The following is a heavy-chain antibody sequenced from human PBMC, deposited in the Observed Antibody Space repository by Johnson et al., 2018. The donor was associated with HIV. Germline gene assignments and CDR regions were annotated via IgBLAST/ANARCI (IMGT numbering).Heavy chain of an antibody. J-gene: IGHJ3*02. CDR3: TGRDLLRAFDI. Sequence: QVQLVESGGGVVQPGRSLRLSCAASGFTFSSYSIHWVRQAPGKGLEWVALISYDGTNKFYTDSVKGRFTISRDNSRNTLYLQMNSLRAEDAAVYYCTGRDLLRAFDIWGQGTMVTVSS. D-gene: IGHD2-15*01. V-gene: IGHV3-30*04. CDR1: GFTFSSYS. CDR2: ISYDGTNK.